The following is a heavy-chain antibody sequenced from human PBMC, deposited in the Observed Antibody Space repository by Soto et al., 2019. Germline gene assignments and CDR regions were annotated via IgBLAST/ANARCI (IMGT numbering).Heavy chain of an antibody. CDR1: GSTFCSYA. D-gene: IGHD1-1*01. CDR2: IWYDGSNE. J-gene: IGHJ4*02. Sequence: QVQLVESGGGVAQPGRSLRRSCAASGSTFCSYAMHWVRQAPGKGLEWVAVIWYDGSNEDYADSVKGRFTISRDNSKNTLFLLMNSLRVEDTAVYYCAREETGTFDRWGQGTLVTVSS. CDR3: AREETGTFDR. V-gene: IGHV3-33*01.